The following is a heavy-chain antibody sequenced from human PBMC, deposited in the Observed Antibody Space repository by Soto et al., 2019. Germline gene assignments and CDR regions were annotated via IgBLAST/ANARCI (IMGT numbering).Heavy chain of an antibody. J-gene: IGHJ5*02. CDR2: INPNSGGT. V-gene: IGHV1-2*04. D-gene: IGHD2-15*01. Sequence: QVQLVQSGAEVKKPGASVKVSCKASGYTFTGYYMHWVRQAPGQGLEWMGWINPNSGGTNYAQKSQGWVARPRDTSISTAYMKLSRLRSDDTDVYYCARGLLVDIVVVVAATNWFDPWGQGTLVTVSS. CDR3: ARGLLVDIVVVVAATNWFDP. CDR1: GYTFTGYY.